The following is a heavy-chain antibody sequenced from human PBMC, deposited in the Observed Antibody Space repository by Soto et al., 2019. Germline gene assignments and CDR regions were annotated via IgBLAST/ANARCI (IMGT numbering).Heavy chain of an antibody. CDR1: GFTFSTYA. CDR3: AKPSYIFGVVITGAFDY. CDR2: ISGSGGGT. V-gene: IGHV3-23*01. D-gene: IGHD3-3*02. Sequence: PGGSLRLSCATSGFTFSTYAMSWVRQAPGKGLEWVSAISGSGGGTYYADSVKGRFTISRDNSKNTVYLQMSSLRAEDTAVYYCAKPSYIFGVVITGAFDYWGQGTLVTVSS. J-gene: IGHJ4*02.